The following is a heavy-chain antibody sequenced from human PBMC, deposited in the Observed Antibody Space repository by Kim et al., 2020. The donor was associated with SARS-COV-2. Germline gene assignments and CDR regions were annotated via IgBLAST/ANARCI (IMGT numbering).Heavy chain of an antibody. CDR3: AKDRNILTGYYGTDYGMYV. D-gene: IGHD3-9*01. V-gene: IGHV3-9*01. CDR1: GFTFDDYA. J-gene: IGHJ6*02. CDR2: ISWNSGSI. Sequence: GGSLRLSCAASGFTFDDYAMHWVRQAPGKGLEWVSGISWNSGSIGYADSVKGRFTISRDNAKNSLYLQMNSLRAEDTALYYCAKDRNILTGYYGTDYGMYVWGQGTTVTVSS.